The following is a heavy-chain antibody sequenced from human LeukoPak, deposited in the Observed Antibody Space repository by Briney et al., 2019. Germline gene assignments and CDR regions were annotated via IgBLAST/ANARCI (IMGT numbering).Heavy chain of an antibody. Sequence: GASVKVSCKASGYTFTSYAMHWVRQAPGQRLEWMGWINAGNDNTKYSQKFQGRVTITRDTSASTAYMELSSLRSEDTAVYYCYYDSSGYSYSSDYWGQGTLVTVSS. D-gene: IGHD3-22*01. CDR3: YYDSSGYSYSSDY. J-gene: IGHJ4*02. CDR1: GYTFTSYA. V-gene: IGHV1-3*01. CDR2: INAGNDNT.